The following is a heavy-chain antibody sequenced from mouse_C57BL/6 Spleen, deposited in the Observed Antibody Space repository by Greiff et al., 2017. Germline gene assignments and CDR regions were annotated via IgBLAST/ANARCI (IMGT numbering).Heavy chain of an antibody. CDR2: IDPSDSYT. V-gene: IGHV1-50*01. D-gene: IGHD2-5*01. CDR3: ARSYYSNYGYFDV. J-gene: IGHJ1*03. CDR1: GYTFTSYW. Sequence: QVQLQQPGAELVKPGASVKLSCKASGYTFTSYWMQWVKQRPGQGLEWIGEIDPSDSYTNYNQKFNGKATFTVDTSSSTAYMQLSSLTSEDSAVYYCARSYYSNYGYFDVWGTGTTVTVSS.